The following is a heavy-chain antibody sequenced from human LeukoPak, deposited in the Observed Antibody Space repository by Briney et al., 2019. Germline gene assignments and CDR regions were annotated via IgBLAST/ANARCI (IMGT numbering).Heavy chain of an antibody. CDR1: GFTFSSYA. V-gene: IGHV3-30*04. Sequence: PGGSLRLSCAASGFTFSSYAMHWVRQAPGKGLEWVAVISYDGSNKYYADSVKGRFTVSRDNSKNTLYLQMNSLRAEDTAVYYCARGVARYYDILTGYYSNSDPFDYWGQGTLVTVSS. D-gene: IGHD3-9*01. CDR3: ARGVARYYDILTGYYSNSDPFDY. J-gene: IGHJ4*02. CDR2: ISYDGSNK.